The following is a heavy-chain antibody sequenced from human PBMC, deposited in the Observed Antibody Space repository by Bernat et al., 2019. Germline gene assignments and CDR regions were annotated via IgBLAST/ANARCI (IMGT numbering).Heavy chain of an antibody. J-gene: IGHJ5*02. V-gene: IGHV4-31*11. CDR1: GDSISYGGYY. CDR3: ARLDCGVGNCSPRGNWFDP. D-gene: IGHD2-21*01. Sequence: QVQLLESGPGLVKPSETLSLTCAVSGDSISYGGYYWAWMRQYPGTGLEWIWYIHHSGSAYYNLSLKSRAVISVDTSKTQFSLNLNSVTAADTALYYCARLDCGVGNCSPRGNWFDPWGQGTLVTVSS. CDR2: IHHSGSA.